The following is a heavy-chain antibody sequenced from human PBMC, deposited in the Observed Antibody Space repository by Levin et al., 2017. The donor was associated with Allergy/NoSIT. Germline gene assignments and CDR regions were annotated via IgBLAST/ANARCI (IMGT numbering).Heavy chain of an antibody. CDR1: GGSISSYS. V-gene: IGHV4-4*07. CDR2: IYASGSS. CDR3: ARGGSGSYWIDY. J-gene: IGHJ4*02. Sequence: SETLSLTCTVSGGSISSYSWSWFRQPAGKGLEWIGRIYASGSSDYNPSLKSRVTMSVDTSKNQFSLKLSSVTAADTAVYYCARGGSGSYWIDYWGQGTLVTVSS. D-gene: IGHD1-26*01.